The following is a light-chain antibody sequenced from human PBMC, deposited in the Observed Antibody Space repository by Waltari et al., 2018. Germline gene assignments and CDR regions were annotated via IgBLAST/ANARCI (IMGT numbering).Light chain of an antibody. CDR1: QSVGDN. CDR3: QHYNEWPQYT. CDR2: GAS. J-gene: IGKJ2*01. Sequence: EIVLTQSPATLSVSPGATATLSCRASQSVGDNLAWYQQKHGQAPRLLIYGASSRATDIPDRFSGSGSGTEFTLTISTLHSEDFAVYFCQHYNEWPQYTFAQGTKVEIK. V-gene: IGKV3-15*01.